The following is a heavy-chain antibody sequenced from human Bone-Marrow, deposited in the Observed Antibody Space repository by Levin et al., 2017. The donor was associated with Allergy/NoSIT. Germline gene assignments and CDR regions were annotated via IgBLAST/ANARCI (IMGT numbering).Heavy chain of an antibody. Sequence: ETLSLTCTVSGGSISSSSYYWGWIRQPPGKGLEWIGSIYYSGSTYYNPSLKSRVTISVDTSKNQFSLKLSSVTAADTAVYYCARLRRSSAGYWGQGTLVTVSS. D-gene: IGHD6-13*01. J-gene: IGHJ4*02. CDR3: ARLRRSSAGY. CDR2: IYYSGST. V-gene: IGHV4-39*01. CDR1: GGSISSSSYY.